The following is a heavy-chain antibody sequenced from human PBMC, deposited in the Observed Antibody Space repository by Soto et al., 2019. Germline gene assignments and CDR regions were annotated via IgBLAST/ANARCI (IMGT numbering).Heavy chain of an antibody. Sequence: SETLSVTCTVSGGSISSYYWSWIRQPPGKGLEWIGYIYYSGSTNYNPSLKSRVTISVDTSKNQFSLKLNSMTAADTAVYYCARHNYGSGSTYFDYWGQGTLVPVSS. CDR1: GGSISSYY. D-gene: IGHD3-10*01. CDR3: ARHNYGSGSTYFDY. V-gene: IGHV4-59*08. CDR2: IYYSGST. J-gene: IGHJ4*02.